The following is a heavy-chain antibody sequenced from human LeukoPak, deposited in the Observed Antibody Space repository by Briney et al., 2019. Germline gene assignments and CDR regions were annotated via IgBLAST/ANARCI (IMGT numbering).Heavy chain of an antibody. V-gene: IGHV1-46*01. J-gene: IGHJ2*01. CDR2: INPSAGST. D-gene: IGHD1-14*01. CDR3: ARGYRWKLPDDL. Sequence: GASVKFYCMASGYPFTSYYMHWVRQAPGQGLEWMGMINPSAGSTNYAQKFQGRVTMTRDTSTSTAYMELSGLRSEDTAMFYCARGYRWKLPDDLWGRGTPVIISS. CDR1: GYPFTSYY.